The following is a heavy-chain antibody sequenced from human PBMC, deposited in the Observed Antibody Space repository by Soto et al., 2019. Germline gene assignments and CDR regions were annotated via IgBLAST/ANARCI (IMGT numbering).Heavy chain of an antibody. Sequence: SVKVSCKSSGYTFYIYSINWVRQAPGHGLEWVGWISPYNGDTHYAQKLQGRVTMTTDTSTSTAYMELKSLRSDDTAVYYCARVSSRTTLDSWGPGTLVTVSS. CDR1: GYTFYIYS. J-gene: IGHJ4*02. CDR2: ISPYNGDT. D-gene: IGHD2-2*01. CDR3: ARVSSRTTLDS. V-gene: IGHV1-18*04.